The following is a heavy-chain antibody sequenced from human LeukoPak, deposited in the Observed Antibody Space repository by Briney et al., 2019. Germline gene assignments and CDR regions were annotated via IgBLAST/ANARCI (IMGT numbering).Heavy chain of an antibody. Sequence: SETLSLTCAVYGGSFSGYYWSWIRQPPGKGLEGIGYIYYSGSTNYNPSLKSRVTISVDTSKNQFSLKLSSVTAADAAVYYCARDVGGYCSGGSCGGGAFDIWGQGTMVTVSS. CDR2: IYYSGST. J-gene: IGHJ3*02. V-gene: IGHV4-59*01. D-gene: IGHD2-15*01. CDR1: GGSFSGYY. CDR3: ARDVGGYCSGGSCGGGAFDI.